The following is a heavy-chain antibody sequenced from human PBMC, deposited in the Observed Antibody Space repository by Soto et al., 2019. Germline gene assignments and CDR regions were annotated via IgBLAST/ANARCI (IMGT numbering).Heavy chain of an antibody. CDR1: GFTFDSCV. CDR3: VRDWSTFWGMDV. CDR2: ISGSEK. V-gene: IGHV3-7*01. J-gene: IGHJ6*02. Sequence: GGSLRLSCAASGFTFDSCVMSWVRQAPGKGLEWLSLISGSEKYYVDSVKGRFAISRDNAKDSLFLQMNNLRAEDTAVYYCVRDWSTFWGMDVWGQGTTVTVSS.